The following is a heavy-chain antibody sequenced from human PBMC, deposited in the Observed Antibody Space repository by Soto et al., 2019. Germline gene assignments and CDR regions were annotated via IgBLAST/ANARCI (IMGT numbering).Heavy chain of an antibody. CDR2: ISWNSGDI. J-gene: IGHJ4*02. V-gene: IGHV3-9*01. CDR3: ARDRSQQLIPHYFDL. D-gene: IGHD6-13*01. Sequence: EEQLVESGGGLEHPGRSLRLSCAASGFTFGDFAMHWVRQGPGKGLEWISGISWNSGDIVYADSVRDRFTVSRDNVKNSLLLQMNSLRSEDTALYYCARDRSQQLIPHYFDLWGQGTLLTVSS. CDR1: GFTFGDFA.